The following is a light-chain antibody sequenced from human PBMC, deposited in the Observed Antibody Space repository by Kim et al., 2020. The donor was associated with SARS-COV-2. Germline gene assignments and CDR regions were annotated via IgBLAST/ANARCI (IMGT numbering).Light chain of an antibody. J-gene: IGKJ2*01. Sequence: WTPGGRSNLSGRASQGVRSSKLAWYEKKAGQAHRLLSWGETSRATGIPDRLRGSGSGTDITLTISSLEPEGLEVYYCQQYGSSPYTFGQGTKVES. CDR3: QQYGSSPYT. CDR2: GET. CDR1: QGVRSSK. V-gene: IGKV3-20*01.